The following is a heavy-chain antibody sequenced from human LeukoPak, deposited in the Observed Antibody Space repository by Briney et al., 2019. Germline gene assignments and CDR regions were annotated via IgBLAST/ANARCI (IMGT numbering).Heavy chain of an antibody. CDR3: AKDHRLRGSNLDY. J-gene: IGHJ4*02. V-gene: IGHV3-30*18. CDR2: ISYDGSNK. Sequence: GGSLRLSCAASGFTFSSYGMHWVRQAPGKGLEWVAVISYDGSNKYYADSMKGRFTISRDNSKNTLYLQMNSLRAEDTAVYYCAKDHRLRGSNLDYWGQGTLVTVSS. D-gene: IGHD2-15*01. CDR1: GFTFSSYG.